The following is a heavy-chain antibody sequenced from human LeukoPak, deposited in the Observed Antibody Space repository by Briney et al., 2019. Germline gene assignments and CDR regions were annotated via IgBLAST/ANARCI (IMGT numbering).Heavy chain of an antibody. D-gene: IGHD6-19*01. Sequence: SETLSLTCTVSGGSISSYYWSWIRQPPGKGLEWIGNIYYSGSTNYNPSLKSRVTISVDTSKNQFSLRLSSVTAADTAVYYCARSSIAVAGVNVYWGQGTLVTVSS. CDR1: GGSISSYY. CDR3: ARSSIAVAGVNVY. J-gene: IGHJ4*02. CDR2: IYYSGST. V-gene: IGHV4-59*01.